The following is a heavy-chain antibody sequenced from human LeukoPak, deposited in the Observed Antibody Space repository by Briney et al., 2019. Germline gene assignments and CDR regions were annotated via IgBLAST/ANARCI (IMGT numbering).Heavy chain of an antibody. CDR2: ISYDGSNK. CDR1: GFTFSSYG. V-gene: IGHV3-30*03. J-gene: IGHJ4*02. D-gene: IGHD2/OR15-2a*01. CDR3: ASLSN. Sequence: GRSLRLSCAASGFTFSSYGMHWVRQAPGKGLEWVAVISYDGSNKYYADSVKGRFTISRDNSKNTLYLQMNSLRAEDTAVYYCASLSNWGQGTLVTVSS.